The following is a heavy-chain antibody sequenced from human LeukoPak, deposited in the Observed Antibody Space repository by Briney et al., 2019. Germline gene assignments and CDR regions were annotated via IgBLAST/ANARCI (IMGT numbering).Heavy chain of an antibody. CDR2: ISSDSSYI. CDR1: GFTFSSYI. CDR3: ARGSVGGGNYFDY. J-gene: IGHJ4*02. Sequence: GGSLRLSCAASGFTFSSYIMNWVRQAPGKGLEWVSSISSDSSYIYYADSVKGRFTISRDNAKNSLYLQMNSLRAEDAAVYYCARGSVGGGNYFDYWGQGTLVTVSS. V-gene: IGHV3-21*01. D-gene: IGHD3-16*01.